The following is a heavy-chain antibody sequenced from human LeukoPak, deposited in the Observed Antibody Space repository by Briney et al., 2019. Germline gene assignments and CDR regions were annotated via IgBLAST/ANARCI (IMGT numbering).Heavy chain of an antibody. D-gene: IGHD3-16*01. CDR2: ISGSGGST. Sequence: GGSLRLSCAASGFTFSSYAMSWVRQAPGKGLEWDSVISGSGGSTYYADSVKGRFTISRDNSKNTLYLQMNSLRAEDTAVYYCVRDRLTGYYFDCWGQGTLVTVSS. CDR1: GFTFSSYA. V-gene: IGHV3-23*01. CDR3: VRDRLTGYYFDC. J-gene: IGHJ4*02.